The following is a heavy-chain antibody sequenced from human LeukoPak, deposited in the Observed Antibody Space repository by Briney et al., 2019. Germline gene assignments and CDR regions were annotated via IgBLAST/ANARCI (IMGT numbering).Heavy chain of an antibody. Sequence: PSETLSLTCAVYGGSFSGYYWSWIRQPPGKGLEWIGEINHSGSTNYNPSLKSRVTISVDTSKNQFSLKLSSVTAADTAVYYCAGSSGYDYWGQGTLVTVSS. CDR3: AGSSGYDY. CDR2: INHSGST. V-gene: IGHV4-34*01. D-gene: IGHD3-22*01. J-gene: IGHJ4*02. CDR1: GGSFSGYY.